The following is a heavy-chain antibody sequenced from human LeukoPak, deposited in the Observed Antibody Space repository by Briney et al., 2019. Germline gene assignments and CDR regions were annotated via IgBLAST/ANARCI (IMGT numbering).Heavy chain of an antibody. CDR2: ISSRSSYI. J-gene: IGHJ4*02. CDR3: ARVGAIDYFDC. D-gene: IGHD1-26*01. CDR1: GFIFSDYS. Sequence: GESLRLSCAASGFIFSDYSVNWVRQAPGKGLEWVSSISSRSSYIYYTDSVKGRFTISRDNAKNSLYLQMNSLRAEDTPVYYCARVGAIDYFDCWGQGTLVTVSS. V-gene: IGHV3-21*01.